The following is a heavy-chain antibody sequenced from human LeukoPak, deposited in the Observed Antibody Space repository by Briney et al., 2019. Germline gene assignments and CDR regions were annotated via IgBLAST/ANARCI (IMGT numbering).Heavy chain of an antibody. CDR2: IIPILGIA. V-gene: IGHV1-69*04. D-gene: IGHD3-16*01. J-gene: IGHJ4*02. CDR3: ARVSYRGSQQNYYFDY. CDR1: GGTFSSYA. Sequence: SVKVSCKASGGTFSSYAISWVRQAPGQGLGWMGRIIPILGIANYAQKFQGRVTITADKSTSTAYMELSSLRSEDTAVYYCARVSYRGSQQNYYFDYWGQGTLVTVSS.